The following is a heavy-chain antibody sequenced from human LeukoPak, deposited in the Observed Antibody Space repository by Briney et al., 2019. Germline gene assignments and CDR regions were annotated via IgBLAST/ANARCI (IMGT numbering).Heavy chain of an antibody. Sequence: GGSLRLSCTASGFNVSNNFMNWVRQAPGKGLEWVSVIYGGGSTNYADSVKGRFTISRDNAKNSLFLQMNSLRAEDTAVYYCARGGCSSTSCYYMDVWGEGTTVTVSS. CDR1: GFNVSNNF. CDR3: ARGGCSSTSCYYMDV. CDR2: IYGGGST. D-gene: IGHD2-2*01. J-gene: IGHJ6*03. V-gene: IGHV3-66*01.